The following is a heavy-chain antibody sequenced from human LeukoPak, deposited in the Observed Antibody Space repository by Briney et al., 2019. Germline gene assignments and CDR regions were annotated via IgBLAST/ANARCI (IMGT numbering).Heavy chain of an antibody. CDR2: IGAYNGNT. J-gene: IGHJ1*01. Sequence: ASVKVSCKASGYTFTSYGISWVRQAPGQGLEWMGWIGAYNGNTNYAQKLQGRVTMTTDTSTSTAYMELRSLRSDDTAVYYCARDGYSSSWYGTDREYFQHWGQGTLVTVSS. CDR1: GYTFTSYG. V-gene: IGHV1-18*01. CDR3: ARDGYSSSWYGTDREYFQH. D-gene: IGHD6-13*01.